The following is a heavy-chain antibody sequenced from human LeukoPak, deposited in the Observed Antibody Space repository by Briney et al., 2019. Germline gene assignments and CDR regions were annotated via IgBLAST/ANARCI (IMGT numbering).Heavy chain of an antibody. CDR3: AREQSGGLSGSLGVLFASYYTYYYMDV. CDR2: INPSDGAT. CDR1: GYTFTMYY. J-gene: IGHJ6*03. V-gene: IGHV1-46*01. Sequence: ASVKVSCKASGYTFTMYYIHWVRQAPGQGLEWMGMINPSDGATTYAQRFQGRVTMTRDMSTTTVYMDLRSLRSEDTAVYFCAREQSGGLSGSLGVLFASYYTYYYMDVWGRGTTVTVSS. D-gene: IGHD3-16*01.